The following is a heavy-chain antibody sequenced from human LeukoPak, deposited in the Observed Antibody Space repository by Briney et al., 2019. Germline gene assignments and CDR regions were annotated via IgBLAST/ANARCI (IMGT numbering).Heavy chain of an antibody. CDR2: IYYTGST. Sequence: SETLSLTCTVSGGSISSYYWSWIRQPPGKGLEWIGYIYYTGSTNYNPSLKSRLTISVDTSKNQFSLKLSSVTAADTALYYCATVVPSGYSDYWGQGTLVTVSS. D-gene: IGHD6-13*01. J-gene: IGHJ4*02. V-gene: IGHV4-59*01. CDR3: ATVVPSGYSDY. CDR1: GGSISSYY.